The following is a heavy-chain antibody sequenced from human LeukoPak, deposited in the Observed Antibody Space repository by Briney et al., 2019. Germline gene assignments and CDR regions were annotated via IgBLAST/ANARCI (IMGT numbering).Heavy chain of an antibody. Sequence: PGGSLRLSCAASGFTFSSYAMSWVRQAPGKGLEWVSAISGSGGSTYYADSVRGRFTISRDNSKNTLYLQMNSLRAEDTAVYYCASLSYGDYDFDYWGQGTLVTVSS. CDR3: ASLSYGDYDFDY. D-gene: IGHD4-17*01. CDR1: GFTFSSYA. V-gene: IGHV3-23*01. J-gene: IGHJ4*02. CDR2: ISGSGGST.